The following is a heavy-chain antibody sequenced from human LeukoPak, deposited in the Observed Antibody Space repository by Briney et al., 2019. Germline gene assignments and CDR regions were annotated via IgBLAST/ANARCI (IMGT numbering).Heavy chain of an antibody. D-gene: IGHD3-22*01. CDR1: GFSFSSYS. V-gene: IGHV3-21*06. J-gene: IGHJ4*02. CDR2: ITSGSRYL. CDR3: ARPSGYYAFDS. Sequence: GGSLRLSCEASGFSFSSYSMDWVRQAPGKGLEWVASITSGSRYLYYGDSVKGRFTVSRDNTKNSLHLQMNSLRVDDTAVYHCARPSGYYAFDSWGQGTLVTVSS.